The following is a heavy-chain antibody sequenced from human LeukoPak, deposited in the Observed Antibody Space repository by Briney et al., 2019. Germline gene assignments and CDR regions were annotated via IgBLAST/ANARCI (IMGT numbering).Heavy chain of an antibody. CDR1: GGTFSSYA. V-gene: IGHV1-69*13. CDR2: IIPIFGTA. J-gene: IGHJ1*01. CDR3: ASGTYYDSSGYGGRRRAEYFQH. D-gene: IGHD3-22*01. Sequence: RASVKVSCKASGGTFSSYAISWVRQAPGQGLEWMGGIIPIFGTANYAQKFQGRVTITADESMSTAYMELSSLRSEDTAVYYCASGTYYDSSGYGGRRRAEYFQHWGQGTLVTVSS.